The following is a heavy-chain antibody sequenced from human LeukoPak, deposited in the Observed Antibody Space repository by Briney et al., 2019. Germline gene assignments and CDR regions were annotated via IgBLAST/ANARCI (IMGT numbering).Heavy chain of an antibody. CDR2: ISSSGSTK. J-gene: IGHJ4*02. CDR1: GFTFSSYE. V-gene: IGHV3-48*03. Sequence: GGSLRLSCAAAGFTFSSYEMNWVRQAPGKGLEWVSYISSSGSTKYYADSVKGRFTISRDNAENSLYLQMNSLRAEDTAAYYCARKDSRMWYYDYWGQGTLVTVSS. CDR3: ARKDSRMWYYDY. D-gene: IGHD6-13*01.